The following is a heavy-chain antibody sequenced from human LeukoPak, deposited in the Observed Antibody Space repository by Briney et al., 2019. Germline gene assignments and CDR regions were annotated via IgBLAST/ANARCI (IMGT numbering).Heavy chain of an antibody. V-gene: IGHV4-59*01. D-gene: IGHD4-11*01. CDR3: AREGDYSNYRRTSTLDY. Sequence: SETLSLTCTVSGGSISSYFWTWIRQPPGKGLEWIGYIYYSGSTSYNPSLKSRVTMSVDTSKNQFSLNLNSVTAADTAVYYCAREGDYSNYRRTSTLDYWGQGTLVTVSS. CDR1: GGSISSYF. CDR2: IYYSGST. J-gene: IGHJ4*02.